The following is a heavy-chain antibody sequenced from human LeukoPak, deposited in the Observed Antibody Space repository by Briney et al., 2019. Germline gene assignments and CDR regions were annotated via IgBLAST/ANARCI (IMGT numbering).Heavy chain of an antibody. CDR1: GITFSDYS. CDR3: AKVLGASDNGGFGY. Sequence: KPGGSLRLSCAAPGITFSDYSMNWVRQAPGKGLGWVSSISSRSSYIYYGNSVKGRFIISRDNAKNSLYLQMNSLRAEDTALYYCAKVLGASDNGGFGYWGQGTLVTVSS. J-gene: IGHJ4*02. V-gene: IGHV3-21*01. CDR2: ISSRSSYI. D-gene: IGHD1-26*01.